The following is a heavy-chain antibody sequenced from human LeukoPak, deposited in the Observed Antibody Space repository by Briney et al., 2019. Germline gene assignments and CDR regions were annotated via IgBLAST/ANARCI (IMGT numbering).Heavy chain of an antibody. V-gene: IGHV3-15*01. CDR1: GFAFNYAW. D-gene: IGHD5-18*01. Sequence: PGESLRLSCAASGFAFNYAWVSWVRQAPGKGLEWIGRIKSKPDGGTTDYAAPVKGRFTISRDDSKNTLYLQMNSLKTEDTAVYYCTTVGYSYGPSLDYWGQGTLVTVSS. CDR3: TTVGYSYGPSLDY. CDR2: IKSKPDGGTT. J-gene: IGHJ4*02.